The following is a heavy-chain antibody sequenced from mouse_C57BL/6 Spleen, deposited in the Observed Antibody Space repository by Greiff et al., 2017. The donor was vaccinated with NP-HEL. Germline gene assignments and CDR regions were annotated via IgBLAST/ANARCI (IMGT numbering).Heavy chain of an antibody. Sequence: VQLQQSGAELVKPGASVKISCKASGYAFSSYWMNWVKQRPGKGLEWIGQIYPGDGDTNYNGKFKGKATLTADKSSSTAYMQLSSLTSEDSAVYFCARTTTVVYYAMDYWGQGTSVTVSS. CDR2: IYPGDGDT. J-gene: IGHJ4*01. CDR1: GYAFSSYW. D-gene: IGHD1-1*01. V-gene: IGHV1-80*01. CDR3: ARTTTVVYYAMDY.